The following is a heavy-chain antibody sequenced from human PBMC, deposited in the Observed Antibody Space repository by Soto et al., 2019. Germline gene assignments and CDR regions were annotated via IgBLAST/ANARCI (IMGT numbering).Heavy chain of an antibody. D-gene: IGHD3-10*01. CDR2: INPSGGST. CDR1: GYTFTSYY. V-gene: IGHV1-46*01. J-gene: IGHJ6*02. Sequence: ASVKVSCKASGYTFTSYYMHWVRQAPGHGLEWMGIINPSGGSTSYAQKFQGRVTMTRDTSTSTVYMELSSLRSEDTAVYYCARDPITLVRGIKRGMDVWGQGTTVTVSS. CDR3: ARDPITLVRGIKRGMDV.